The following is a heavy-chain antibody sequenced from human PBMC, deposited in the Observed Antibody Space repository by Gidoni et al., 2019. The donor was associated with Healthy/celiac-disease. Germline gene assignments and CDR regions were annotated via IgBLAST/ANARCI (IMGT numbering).Heavy chain of an antibody. J-gene: IGHJ6*02. V-gene: IGHV3-53*01. CDR1: VFTVSSNY. CDR2: IYIGGST. Sequence: EVQLVESGGGLIQPGGSLRLSCAASVFTVSSNYMRRVRQAPGKGLEWVSVIYIGGSTYYADSVKGRFTISRDNSKNTLYLQMNSLRAEDTAVYYCASSGIQLNYGMDVWGQGTTVTVSS. CDR3: ASSGIQLNYGMDV. D-gene: IGHD5-18*01.